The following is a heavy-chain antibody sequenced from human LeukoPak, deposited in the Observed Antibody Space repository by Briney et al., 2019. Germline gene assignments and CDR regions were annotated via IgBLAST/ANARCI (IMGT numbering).Heavy chain of an antibody. CDR1: GFTFSSYG. CDR3: ARDNEYCTGGTCRLDY. Sequence: PGGSLRLSCAASGFTFSSYGMHWVRQAPGKGLVWVSRINNDGRSTSYAGSVKGRFTISRDNAKNTLYLQMNSLRAEDTAVYYCARDNEYCTGGTCRLDYWGQGALVTVSS. D-gene: IGHD2-15*01. CDR2: INNDGRST. V-gene: IGHV3-74*01. J-gene: IGHJ4*02.